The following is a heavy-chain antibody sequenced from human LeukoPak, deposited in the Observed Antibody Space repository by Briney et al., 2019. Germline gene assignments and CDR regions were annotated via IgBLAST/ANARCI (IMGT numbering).Heavy chain of an antibody. D-gene: IGHD3-3*01. CDR3: ARDPPSITIFGVVINY. CDR2: IYSGGST. V-gene: IGHV3-66*01. Sequence: GGSLRLSCAASGFTFSSNYMSWVRQAPGKGLEWVSVIYSGGSTYYADSVKGRFTISRDNSKNTLYLQMNSLRAEDTAVYYCARDPPSITIFGVVINYWGQGTLVTVSS. CDR1: GFTFSSNY. J-gene: IGHJ4*02.